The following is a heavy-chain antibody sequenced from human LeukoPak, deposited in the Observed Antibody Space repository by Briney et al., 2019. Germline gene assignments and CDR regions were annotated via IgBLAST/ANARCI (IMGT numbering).Heavy chain of an antibody. CDR3: ARQNVGYSYGTFDF. D-gene: IGHD5-18*01. CDR2: IYPGDSDT. J-gene: IGHJ4*02. CDR1: GYIFTSYW. Sequence: GESLEISCQGSGYIFTSYWIGWGRQLPGKGLEWMGIIYPGDSDTKYSPSFQGQVTISADKSISTAYLQWSSLKASDTAMYYCARQNVGYSYGTFDFWGQGTLVTVSS. V-gene: IGHV5-51*01.